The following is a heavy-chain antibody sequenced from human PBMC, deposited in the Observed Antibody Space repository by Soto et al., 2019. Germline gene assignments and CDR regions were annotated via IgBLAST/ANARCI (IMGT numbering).Heavy chain of an antibody. CDR1: GFTFSSYS. J-gene: IGHJ6*02. CDR2: ISSSSSYI. V-gene: IGHV3-21*01. Sequence: VGSLRLSCAASGFTFSSYSMNWVRQAPGKGLEWVSSISSSSSYIYYADSVKGRFTISRDNAKNSLYLQMNSLRAEDTAVYYCARERYCSSTSCYSLYYYGMDVWGQGTTVTVSS. CDR3: ARERYCSSTSCYSLYYYGMDV. D-gene: IGHD2-2*02.